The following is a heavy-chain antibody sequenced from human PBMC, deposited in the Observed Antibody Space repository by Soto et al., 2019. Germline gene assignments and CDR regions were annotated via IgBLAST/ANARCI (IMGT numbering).Heavy chain of an antibody. J-gene: IGHJ4*02. CDR3: ARAEGEGSGSYPFIDY. CDR2: IYHSVST. CDR1: GGSISSSNW. V-gene: IGHV4-4*02. D-gene: IGHD3-10*01. Sequence: SETLSLTCAVSGGSISSSNWWSWVRQPPGKGLEWIGEIYHSVSTNYNPSLKSRVTISVDKSKNQFSLKLGSVTAADTAVYYCARAEGEGSGSYPFIDYWGQGTMLTVSS.